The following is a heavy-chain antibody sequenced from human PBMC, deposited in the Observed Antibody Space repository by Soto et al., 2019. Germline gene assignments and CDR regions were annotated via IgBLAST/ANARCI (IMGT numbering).Heavy chain of an antibody. V-gene: IGHV3-23*01. CDR3: AKRGSSSWSNFDS. J-gene: IGHJ4*02. D-gene: IGHD6-13*01. Sequence: GGSLRLSCAASGFTFSNYAMNWVRQAPGKGLEWVSTISGGGGSTYYAESVKGRFTISRDNSKNTMYLQMNSLRADDTAVYYCAKRGSSSWSNFDSWGQGTLVTVSS. CDR2: ISGGGGST. CDR1: GFTFSNYA.